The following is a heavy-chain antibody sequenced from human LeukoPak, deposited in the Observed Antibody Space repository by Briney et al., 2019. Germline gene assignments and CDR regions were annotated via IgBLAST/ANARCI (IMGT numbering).Heavy chain of an antibody. Sequence: PGGSLRLSCAASGFTFSSYAMHWVRQAPGKGLEWVAVISYDGSNKYYADSVKGRFTISRDNAKNSLYLQMNSLRAEDTAVYYCATMGTRDVYRFDYWGQGTLVTVSS. D-gene: IGHD3-10*01. CDR2: ISYDGSNK. CDR1: GFTFSSYA. J-gene: IGHJ4*02. CDR3: ATMGTRDVYRFDY. V-gene: IGHV3-30*14.